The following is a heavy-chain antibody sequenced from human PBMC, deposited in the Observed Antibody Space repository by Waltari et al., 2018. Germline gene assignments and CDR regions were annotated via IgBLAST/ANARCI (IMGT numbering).Heavy chain of an antibody. Sequence: QVQLQESGPGLVKPSQTLSLTCTVSGGSISSGSYYWSWIRQPAGKGLEWIGYIYTSGSTNYNPSLKSRVTISVDTSKNQFSLKLSSVTAADTAVYYCARAGIMITVGGVPIDYWGQGTLVTVSS. CDR3: ARAGIMITVGGVPIDY. D-gene: IGHD3-16*01. V-gene: IGHV4-61*09. CDR1: GGSISSGSYY. CDR2: IYTSGST. J-gene: IGHJ4*02.